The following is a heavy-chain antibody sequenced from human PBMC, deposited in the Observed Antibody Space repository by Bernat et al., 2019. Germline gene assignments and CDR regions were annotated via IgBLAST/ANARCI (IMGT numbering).Heavy chain of an antibody. J-gene: IGHJ4*02. CDR3: ARDNYYDSSGYYVDY. V-gene: IGHV3-21*01. D-gene: IGHD3-22*01. CDR1: GFTFSSYS. Sequence: EVQLVESGGGLIQPGGSLRLSCAASGFTFSSYSMNWVRQAPGKGLEWVSSISSSSSYIYYADSVKGRFTISRDNDKNSLYLQMNSLRAEDTAVYYCARDNYYDSSGYYVDYWGQGTLVTVSS. CDR2: ISSSSSYI.